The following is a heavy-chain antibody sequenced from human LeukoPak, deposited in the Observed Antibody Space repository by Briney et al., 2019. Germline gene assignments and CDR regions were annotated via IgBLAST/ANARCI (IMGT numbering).Heavy chain of an antibody. J-gene: IGHJ6*03. V-gene: IGHV1-2*02. Sequence: GASVKVSCKASGYTFTGYYMHWVRQAPGQGLEWMAWINPNSGGTNYAQKSQGRVTMTRDTSISTAYMELSRLRSDDTAVYYCAGRRYCSSTSCYRDYYYMDVWGKGTTVTVSS. CDR1: GYTFTGYY. CDR2: INPNSGGT. CDR3: AGRRYCSSTSCYRDYYYMDV. D-gene: IGHD2-2*01.